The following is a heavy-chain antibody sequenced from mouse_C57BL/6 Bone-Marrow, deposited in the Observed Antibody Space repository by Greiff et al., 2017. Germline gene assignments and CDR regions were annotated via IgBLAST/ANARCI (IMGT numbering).Heavy chain of an antibody. CDR1: GYTFPSYW. Sequence: VQLQQPGAELVMPGASVKLSCKASGYTFPSYWMHWVKQRPGPGLEWIGEIDPSDSYTNYNQKFKGKSTLTVDKSSSTAYMQLSSLTSEDSAVYYCARRGGSTVVAHLDVWGTGTTVNVAS. V-gene: IGHV1-69*01. CDR3: ARRGGSTVVAHLDV. D-gene: IGHD1-1*01. CDR2: IDPSDSYT. J-gene: IGHJ1*03.